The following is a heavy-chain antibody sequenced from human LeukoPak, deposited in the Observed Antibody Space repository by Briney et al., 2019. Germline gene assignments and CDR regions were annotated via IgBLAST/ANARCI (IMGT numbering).Heavy chain of an antibody. D-gene: IGHD3-3*01. CDR3: ASHTDALYYDFWSGDAFDI. Sequence: GGSLRLSCAASGFTFSSYAMSWVRQAPGKGLEWVSAISGSGGSTYYADSVKGRFTISRDNSKNTLYLQMNSLRAEDTAVYYCASHTDALYYDFWSGDAFDIWGQGTMVTVSS. V-gene: IGHV3-23*01. CDR1: GFTFSSYA. J-gene: IGHJ3*02. CDR2: ISGSGGST.